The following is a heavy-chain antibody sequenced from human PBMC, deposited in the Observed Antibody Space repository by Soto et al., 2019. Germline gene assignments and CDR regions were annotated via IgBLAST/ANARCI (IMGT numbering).Heavy chain of an antibody. CDR2: VNGDGSST. Sequence: EVQLVESGGGLVQPGGSLRLSFAASGFTFSNYWMHGVRKPPGEGLVWVSRVNGDGSSTSYADSVKGRFTVSRDSAKSTLYLQMNSLRAEDTAVYYCARDSSGSCDYWGQGTLVTVPS. J-gene: IGHJ4*02. V-gene: IGHV3-74*01. CDR1: GFTFSNYW. CDR3: ARDSSGSCDY.